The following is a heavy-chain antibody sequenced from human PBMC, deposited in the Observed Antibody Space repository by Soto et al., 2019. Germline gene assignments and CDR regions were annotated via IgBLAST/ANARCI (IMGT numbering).Heavy chain of an antibody. J-gene: IGHJ4*02. CDR2: INPSGGST. CDR3: AIASKGAHIVVVPAATTLDY. D-gene: IGHD2-2*01. CDR1: GYTFTSYY. Sequence: ASVKVSCKASGYTFTSYYVPWVRQAPGQGLEWMGIINPSGGSTSYAQKFQGRVTMTRDTSTSTVYMELSSLRSEDTAVYYCAIASKGAHIVVVPAATTLDYWGQGTLVTVSS. V-gene: IGHV1-46*01.